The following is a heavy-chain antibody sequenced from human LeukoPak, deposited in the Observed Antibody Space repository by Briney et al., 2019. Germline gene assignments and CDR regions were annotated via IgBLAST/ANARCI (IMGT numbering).Heavy chain of an antibody. CDR1: GFTFSSYA. D-gene: IGHD3-16*02. CDR2: LSGSGGST. V-gene: IGHV3-23*01. Sequence: GGSLRLSCAASGFTFSSYAMSWVRQAPGKGLEWVSSLSGSGGSTYYADSVRGRFTISRDNSKNTLYLQMHSLRAEDTAVFYCAKDQRGDYYDYVWGSYRFDAFDVWGQGTLVTVSS. CDR3: AKDQRGDYYDYVWGSYRFDAFDV. J-gene: IGHJ3*01.